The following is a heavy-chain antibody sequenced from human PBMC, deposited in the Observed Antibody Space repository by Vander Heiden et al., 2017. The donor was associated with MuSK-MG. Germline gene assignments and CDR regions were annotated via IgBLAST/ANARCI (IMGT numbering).Heavy chain of an antibody. V-gene: IGHV3-11*01. D-gene: IGHD2-2*01. CDR2: ISGHGDTL. CDR3: ARVRAWESAVGTRDAFDI. J-gene: IGHJ3*02. CDR1: GFTVSDYY. Sequence: QVQLVESGGGFVKPGGSLRLSCSGSGFTVSDYYMSWVRQAPGKGLEWVSYISGHGDTLYYADSVRGRFTTSRDNAKNSLFLQMSRLRADATAVYYCARVRAWESAVGTRDAFDIWGQGTMLTVP.